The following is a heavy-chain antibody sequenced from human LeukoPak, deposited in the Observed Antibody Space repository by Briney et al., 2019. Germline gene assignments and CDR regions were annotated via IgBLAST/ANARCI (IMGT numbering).Heavy chain of an antibody. CDR2: LTTDGGST. D-gene: IGHD5-12*01. V-gene: IGHV3-23*01. CDR1: GFAFSSYD. CDR3: ARDFAYGGYASFDY. J-gene: IGHJ4*02. Sequence: GRSLRLSCAASGFAFSSYDMSWVRQAPGKGLEWVSSLTTDGGSTEYADSVKGRFTISRDNSKNTLYLQMNSLRAEDTAVYYCARDFAYGGYASFDYWGQGTLVTVSS.